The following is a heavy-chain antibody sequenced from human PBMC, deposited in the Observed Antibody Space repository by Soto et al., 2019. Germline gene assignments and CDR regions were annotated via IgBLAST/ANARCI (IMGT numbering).Heavy chain of an antibody. CDR2: ISYDGGLQ. CDR3: VSDRGYGHATVPYS. Sequence: QAHLVESGGGVVQHGRSLRLSCAASGFTFTSYGMHWVRQAPGTRLEWVAVISYDGGLQHYADSVKGRFTISRDNSKNMLLLQMNSLRAEDTAVYYCVSDRGYGHATVPYSWGQGTLVSVSS. J-gene: IGHJ4*02. D-gene: IGHD5-18*01. CDR1: GFTFTSYG. V-gene: IGHV3-30*03.